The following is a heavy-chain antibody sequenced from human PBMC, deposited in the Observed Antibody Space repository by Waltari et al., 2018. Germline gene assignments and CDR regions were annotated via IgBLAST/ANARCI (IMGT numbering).Heavy chain of an antibody. CDR2: IYYSGST. CDR3: ARENLAAAVSNWFDP. CDR1: GGSISSSSYY. Sequence: QLQLQESGPGLVKPSETLSLTCTVSGGSISSSSYYWGWIRQPPGKGLGWIGSIYYSGSTYYNPSLKSRVTISVDTSKNQFSLKLSSVTAADTAVYYCARENLAAAVSNWFDPWGQGTLVTVSS. J-gene: IGHJ5*02. D-gene: IGHD6-13*01. V-gene: IGHV4-39*07.